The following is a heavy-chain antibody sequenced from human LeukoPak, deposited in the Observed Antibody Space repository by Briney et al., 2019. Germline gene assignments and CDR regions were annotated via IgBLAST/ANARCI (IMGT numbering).Heavy chain of an antibody. CDR1: GFTFSSAW. CDR3: TRDYSYAMAV. D-gene: IGHD2-21*01. V-gene: IGHV3-74*01. Sequence: GGSLRLSCSASGFTFSSAWMHWVRQTPGKGLVWVSRINSDGSSANYADSVKGRFTISRDNAKNMVNLQMNSLRAEDTAIYYCTRDYSYAMAVWGQGTTVTVSS. CDR2: INSDGSSA. J-gene: IGHJ6*02.